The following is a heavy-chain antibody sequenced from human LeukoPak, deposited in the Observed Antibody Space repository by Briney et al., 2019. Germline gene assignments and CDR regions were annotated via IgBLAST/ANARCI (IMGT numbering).Heavy chain of an antibody. CDR3: ARDGASPLTHGDYVEGTYYFDY. CDR1: GFTFSSYA. D-gene: IGHD4-17*01. CDR2: ISYDGSNK. V-gene: IGHV3-30*01. J-gene: IGHJ4*02. Sequence: GRSLRLSCAASGFTFSSYAMHWVRQVPGKGLEWVAVISYDGSNKYYADSVKGRFTISRDNSKNTLYLQMNSLRAEDTAVYYCARDGASPLTHGDYVEGTYYFDYWGQGTLVTVSS.